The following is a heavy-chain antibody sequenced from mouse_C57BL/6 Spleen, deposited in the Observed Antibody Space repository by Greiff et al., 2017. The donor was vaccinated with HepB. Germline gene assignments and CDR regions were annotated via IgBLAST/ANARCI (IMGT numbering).Heavy chain of an antibody. CDR3: TRWNYSNPLWYFDV. J-gene: IGHJ1*03. CDR1: GYTFTDYE. Sequence: LVRPGASVTLSCKASGYTFTDYEMHWVKQTPVHGLEWIGAIDPETGGTAYNQKFKGKAILTADKSSSTAYMELRSLTSEDSAVYYCTRWNYSNPLWYFDVWGTGTTVTFSS. V-gene: IGHV1-15*01. CDR2: IDPETGGT. D-gene: IGHD2-5*01.